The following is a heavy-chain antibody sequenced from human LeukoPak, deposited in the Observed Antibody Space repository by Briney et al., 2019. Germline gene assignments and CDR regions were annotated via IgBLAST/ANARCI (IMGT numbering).Heavy chain of an antibody. CDR1: GFIFNNYA. Sequence: GGSLRLSCAGSGFIFNNYAMHWVRQPPGKGLEWVSGISWNSGSIDYADSVKGRFTISRDNAKNSLYLQMNSLRAEDTAVYYCARGVPYDSWSGPHYSDYWGQGTLVTVSS. CDR3: ARGVPYDSWSGPHYSDY. D-gene: IGHD3-3*01. J-gene: IGHJ4*02. V-gene: IGHV3-9*01. CDR2: ISWNSGSI.